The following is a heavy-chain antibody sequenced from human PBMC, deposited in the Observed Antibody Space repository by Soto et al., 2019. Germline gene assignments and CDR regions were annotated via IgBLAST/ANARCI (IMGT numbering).Heavy chain of an antibody. V-gene: IGHV4-34*01. Sequence: TSETLSLTCAVYGVSFSGYYWSWIRQPPGKGLEWIGEINHSGSTNYNPSLKSRVTISVDTSKNQFSLKLSSVTAADTAVYYCARKVVTATQSPYYFDYWGQGTLVTVSS. CDR1: GVSFSGYY. J-gene: IGHJ4*02. CDR2: INHSGST. CDR3: ARKVVTATQSPYYFDY. D-gene: IGHD2-15*01.